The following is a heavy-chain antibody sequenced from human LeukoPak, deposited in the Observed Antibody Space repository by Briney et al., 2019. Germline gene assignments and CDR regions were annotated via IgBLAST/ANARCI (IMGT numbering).Heavy chain of an antibody. CDR3: AWSSDDSSGYFPTHFDY. D-gene: IGHD3-22*01. Sequence: ASVKFSCKPSGYTFTSYGISWVRPAPGQGLEWRGWIRAYNGNTNYAQKLQGRVTMTTDTSTSTAYMELRSLRSDDTAVYYCAWSSDDSSGYFPTHFDYWAREPWSPSPQ. CDR1: GYTFTSYG. CDR2: IRAYNGNT. J-gene: IGHJ4*02. V-gene: IGHV1-18*01.